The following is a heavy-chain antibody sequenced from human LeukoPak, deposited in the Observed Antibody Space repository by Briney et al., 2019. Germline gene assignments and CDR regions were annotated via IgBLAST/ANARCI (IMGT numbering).Heavy chain of an antibody. D-gene: IGHD3-10*01. Sequence: SGRSLRLSCAASGFTFDDYAMHWVRQAPGKGLEWVSGISWNSGSIGYADSVKGRFTISRDNAKNSLCLQMNSLRAEDTALYYCAKGVHYYGSGSYYDWGQGTLVTVSS. CDR3: AKGVHYYGSGSYYD. CDR2: ISWNSGSI. V-gene: IGHV3-9*01. CDR1: GFTFDDYA. J-gene: IGHJ4*02.